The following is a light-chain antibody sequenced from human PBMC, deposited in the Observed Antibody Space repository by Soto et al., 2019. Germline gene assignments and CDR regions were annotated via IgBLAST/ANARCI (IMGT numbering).Light chain of an antibody. CDR3: SSYTSTNSWV. J-gene: IGLJ3*02. CDR2: DVS. CDR1: SSDVGGYNY. Sequence: QSALTQSASVSGSPGQSITISCTGTSSDVGGYNYVSWYQQHPGKAPTLIIYDVSNRPSGVSTRFSGSKSGNTASLTISGLQAEDEADYSCSSYTSTNSWVFGGGTKLTVL. V-gene: IGLV2-14*01.